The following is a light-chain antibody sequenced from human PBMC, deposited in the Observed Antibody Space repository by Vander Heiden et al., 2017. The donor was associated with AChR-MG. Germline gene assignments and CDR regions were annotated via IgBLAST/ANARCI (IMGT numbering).Light chain of an antibody. J-gene: IGKJ4*01. V-gene: IGKV3-11*01. Sequence: EIVLTQSPATLSLSPGERATLSCRASQSVSSYLAWYQQEPGQAPRLLIYDASNRATGIPARFSGSGSGKDFTLNISSLEPEDFAVYYCQQRRNWPPLTFGGGTKVEIK. CDR3: QQRRNWPPLT. CDR2: DAS. CDR1: QSVSSY.